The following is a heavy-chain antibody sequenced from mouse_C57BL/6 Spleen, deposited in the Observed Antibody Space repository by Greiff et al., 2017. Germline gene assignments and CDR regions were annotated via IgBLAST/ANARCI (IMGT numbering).Heavy chain of an antibody. CDR2: IDPANGNT. CDR1: GFNIKNTY. V-gene: IGHV14-3*01. Sequence: VQLKESVAELVRPGASVKLSCTASGFNIKNTYMHWVKQRPEQGLEWIGRIDPANGNTKYAPKFQGKATITADTSSNTAYLQLSSLTSEDTAIYYCARSPPDGYYAMDYWGQGTSVTVSS. J-gene: IGHJ4*01. D-gene: IGHD2-3*01. CDR3: ARSPPDGYYAMDY.